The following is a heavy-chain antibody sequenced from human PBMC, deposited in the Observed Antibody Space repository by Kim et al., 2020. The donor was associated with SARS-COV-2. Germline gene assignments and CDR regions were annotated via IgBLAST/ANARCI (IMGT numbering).Heavy chain of an antibody. Sequence: GGSLRLSCAASGFTFSSYGMHWVRQAPGKGLEWVAVISYDGSNKYYADSVKGRFTISRDNSKNTLYLQMNSLRAEDTAVYYCAKDDYYYDSSGYESPFDYWGQGTLVTVSS. D-gene: IGHD3-22*01. CDR1: GFTFSSYG. J-gene: IGHJ4*02. V-gene: IGHV3-30*18. CDR3: AKDDYYYDSSGYESPFDY. CDR2: ISYDGSNK.